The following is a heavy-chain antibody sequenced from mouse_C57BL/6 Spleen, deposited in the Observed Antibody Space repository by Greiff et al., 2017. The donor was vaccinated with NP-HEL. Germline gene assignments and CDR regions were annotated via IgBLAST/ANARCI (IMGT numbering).Heavy chain of an antibody. CDR3: EREGGLRRFAY. V-gene: IGHV5-4*01. CDR1: GFTFSSYA. Sequence: EVQGVESGGGLVKPGGSLKLSCAASGFTFSSYAMSWVRQTPEKRLELVATLSDGCSYTYYPDNVKGRFPISRDNAKNNMYLQMSHLKAEDTAMYYCEREGGLRRFAYWGQGTLVTVSA. J-gene: IGHJ3*01. CDR2: LSDGCSYT. D-gene: IGHD2-4*01.